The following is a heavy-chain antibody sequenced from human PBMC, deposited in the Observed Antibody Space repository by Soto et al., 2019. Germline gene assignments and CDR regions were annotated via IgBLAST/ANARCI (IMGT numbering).Heavy chain of an antibody. J-gene: IGHJ5*02. D-gene: IGHD2-15*01. CDR2: INPDNGNT. Sequence: QVQLVQSGAEVKKPGASVKISCKASGYTFTRYTMNWVRQAPGQRLEWMGWINPDNGNTTSSQKLQDRVIITRDTSASTAYMDLSSLRSEDTAVYYCARGIATGQLDPWGQGTLVTVSS. V-gene: IGHV1-3*01. CDR3: ARGIATGQLDP. CDR1: GYTFTRYT.